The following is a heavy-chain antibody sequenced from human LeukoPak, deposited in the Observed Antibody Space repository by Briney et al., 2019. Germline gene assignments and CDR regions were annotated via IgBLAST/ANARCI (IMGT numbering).Heavy chain of an antibody. D-gene: IGHD6-13*01. CDR3: ARDATTAVGWVYMDV. V-gene: IGHV3-23*01. CDR2: IDASGRNT. J-gene: IGHJ6*03. CDR1: GFTFSNFG. Sequence: GGSLRLSCAASGFTFSNFGMAWVRQAPGKGLEWVSAIDASGRNTHYAGSVKGRFSISRDNSKNTLILQMNSLRVDDTALYYCARDATTAVGWVYMDVWGKGTTVTISS.